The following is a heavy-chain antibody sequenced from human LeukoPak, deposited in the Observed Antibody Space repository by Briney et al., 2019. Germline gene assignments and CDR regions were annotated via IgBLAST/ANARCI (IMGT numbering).Heavy chain of an antibody. CDR1: GGSFSSSY. CDR3: AKLTGGLIRYYAFYI. CDR2: IYPSGST. Sequence: PSETLSLTCTVSGGSFSSSYWSWIRKPPGKGLEWIGRIYPSGSTNYNPSLKSRVTMSVDTSKNQFSLKLSSVTAADTAVYYCAKLTGGLIRYYAFYIWGQGTMVTVSS. D-gene: IGHD2-21*01. J-gene: IGHJ3*02. V-gene: IGHV4-4*07.